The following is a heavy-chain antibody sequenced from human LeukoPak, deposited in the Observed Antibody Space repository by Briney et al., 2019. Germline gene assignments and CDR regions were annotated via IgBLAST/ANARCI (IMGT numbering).Heavy chain of an antibody. D-gene: IGHD6-13*01. J-gene: IGHJ5*02. CDR2: IYYSGST. CDR3: ARQRIAAAGRGNWFDP. V-gene: IGHV4-39*01. Sequence: WVRQPPGKGLEWIGSIYYSGSTYYNPSLKSRVTISVDTSKNQFSLKLSSVTAADTAVYYCARQRIAAAGRGNWFDPWGQGTRVTVSS.